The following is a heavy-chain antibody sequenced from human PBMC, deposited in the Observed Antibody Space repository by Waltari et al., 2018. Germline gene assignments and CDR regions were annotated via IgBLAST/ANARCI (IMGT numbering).Heavy chain of an antibody. D-gene: IGHD2-8*01. V-gene: IGHV1-8*01. Sequence: QVQLVQSGAEVKKSGASVKVSCKASGYTFTSYDINWVRQATGQGLEWMGWMNPTSGNTDYAQKFQGRVTRTRNTSISTAYMELGSLSSEDTAVYYCASGPLIFDYWGQGTLVTVSS. CDR1: GYTFTSYD. CDR3: ASGPLIFDY. CDR2: MNPTSGNT. J-gene: IGHJ4*02.